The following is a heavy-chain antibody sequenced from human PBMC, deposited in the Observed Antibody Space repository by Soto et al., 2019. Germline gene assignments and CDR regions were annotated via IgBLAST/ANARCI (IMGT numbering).Heavy chain of an antibody. J-gene: IGHJ5*02. CDR2: INHSGST. V-gene: IGHV4-34*01. D-gene: IGHD2-2*01. CDR1: GGSFSGHY. Sequence: SETLSLTCAVYGGSFSGHYWSWIRRPPGKGLEWIGEINHSGSTNCNPSLKSRVTISVDTYKNQFSLRLSSVTAADTATYYCATYLDQPNWFDPWGQGTLVTVSS. CDR3: ATYLDQPNWFDP.